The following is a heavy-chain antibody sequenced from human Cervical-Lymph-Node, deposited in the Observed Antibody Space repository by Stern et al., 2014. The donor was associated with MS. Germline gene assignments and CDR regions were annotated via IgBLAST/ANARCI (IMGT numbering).Heavy chain of an antibody. V-gene: IGHV3-9*01. Sequence: QLVESGGGSVQPGRALRLSCAASGFPFDDCAMHWVRQAPGKGLEWVSGIRWNSNNIGYADSVRGRFTISRDNAKNSLYLQMNGLRPEDTALYYCAKDISERHYYFDSWGEGTLVTVSS. D-gene: IGHD3-16*02. CDR1: GFPFDDCA. J-gene: IGHJ4*02. CDR3: AKDISERHYYFDS. CDR2: IRWNSNNI.